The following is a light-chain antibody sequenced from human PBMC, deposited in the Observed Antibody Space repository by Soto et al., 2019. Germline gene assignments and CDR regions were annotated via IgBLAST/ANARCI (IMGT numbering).Light chain of an antibody. CDR2: EVS. CDR3: GSFTTNRIWV. Sequence: QSALTQPASVSGSLGQSITISCSGTSDDVGDYNYVSWYQHHPGKAPKLIIHEVSIRPSGVSDRFSGSKSGNTASLTISGLQVEDEADYICGSFTTNRIWVFGGGTKLTVL. CDR1: SDDVGDYNY. V-gene: IGLV2-14*01. J-gene: IGLJ3*02.